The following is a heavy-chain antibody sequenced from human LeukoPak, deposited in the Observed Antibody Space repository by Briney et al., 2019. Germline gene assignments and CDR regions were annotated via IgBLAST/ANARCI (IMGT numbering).Heavy chain of an antibody. Sequence: GGSLRLSCAASGFTFTNYWMHWVRQAPGKGLVWVSRINSDATSTSYADSVRGRFTISRDDAKNTMYLQMNSLRAEDTAMYYCVRGSPGYSSSWHAYWGQGTLVTVSS. CDR2: INSDATST. J-gene: IGHJ4*02. CDR1: GFTFTNYW. V-gene: IGHV3-74*01. CDR3: VRGSPGYSSSWHAY. D-gene: IGHD6-13*01.